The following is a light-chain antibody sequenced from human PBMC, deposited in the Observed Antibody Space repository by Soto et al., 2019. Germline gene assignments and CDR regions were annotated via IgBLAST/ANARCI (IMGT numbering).Light chain of an antibody. CDR1: QSVPGNY. Sequence: EIVLTQSPDTLSLSPGERATLSCRASQSVPGNYLAWLQQKPGQAPRVLIYGVSMRATGIPDRFSGSGSGTDFTLTISRLEPEDFAVYFCQQYTSPPGTLGQGTKVDTK. J-gene: IGKJ1*01. V-gene: IGKV3-20*01. CDR2: GVS. CDR3: QQYTSPPGT.